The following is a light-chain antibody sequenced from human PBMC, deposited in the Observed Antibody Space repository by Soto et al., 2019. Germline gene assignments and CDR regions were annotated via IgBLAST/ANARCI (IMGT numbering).Light chain of an antibody. CDR2: GAS. CDR1: QSVSSSY. J-gene: IGKJ1*01. CDR3: QQYDTSPPLT. V-gene: IGKV3-20*01. Sequence: EIVLTQSPGTLSLSPGERATLSCRASQSVSSSYLAWYQQKPGQAPRLLIYGASSRATGIPDRFSGSGSGTDFTLTISRVEPEDFAVYYCQQYDTSPPLTFGQGTKVEI.